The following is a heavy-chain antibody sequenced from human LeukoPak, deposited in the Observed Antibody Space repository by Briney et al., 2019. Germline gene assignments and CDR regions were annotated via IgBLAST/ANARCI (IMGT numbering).Heavy chain of an antibody. CDR1: GYTFTGYY. Sequence: ASVKVSCKASGYTFTGYYMHWVRQAPGQGLEWMGWINPNSGGTNYQGRVTMTRDTSISTAYMELSRLRSDDTAVYYCARGGYYGSGSYYNVFPFDYWGQGTLVTVSS. CDR2: INPNSGGT. J-gene: IGHJ4*02. D-gene: IGHD3-10*01. V-gene: IGHV1-2*02. CDR3: ARGGYYGSGSYYNVFPFDY.